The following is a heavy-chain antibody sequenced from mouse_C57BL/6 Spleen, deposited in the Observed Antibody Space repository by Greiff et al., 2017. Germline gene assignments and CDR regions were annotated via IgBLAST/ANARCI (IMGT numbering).Heavy chain of an antibody. V-gene: IGHV1-5*01. Sequence: VQLQQSGTVLARPGASVKMSCKTSGYTFTSYWMHWVKQRPGQGLEWIGAIYPGNSDTSYNQKFKGKAKLTAVTSASTAYMERSSLTNEDSAVYNCTRSSYYGSSYDFDYWGQGTTLTVSS. D-gene: IGHD1-1*01. J-gene: IGHJ2*01. CDR3: TRSSYYGSSYDFDY. CDR2: IYPGNSDT. CDR1: GYTFTSYW.